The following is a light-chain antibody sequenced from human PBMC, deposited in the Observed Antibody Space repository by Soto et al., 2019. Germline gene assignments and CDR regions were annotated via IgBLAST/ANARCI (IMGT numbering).Light chain of an antibody. Sequence: QSALTQPASVSGSTGESITISCTGTSSDVGGYNYVSWYQQHPGKAPKLMIYDVSNRPSGVSNRFSGSKSGNTASLTISGLQAEDEADYYCSSYTSSSTLGVFGGGSKL. CDR2: DVS. CDR1: SSDVGGYNY. V-gene: IGLV2-14*01. CDR3: SSYTSSSTLGV. J-gene: IGLJ2*01.